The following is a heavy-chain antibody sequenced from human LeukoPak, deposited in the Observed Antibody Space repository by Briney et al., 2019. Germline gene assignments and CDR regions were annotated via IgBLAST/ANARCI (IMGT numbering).Heavy chain of an antibody. J-gene: IGHJ4*02. CDR2: INPNSGGT. D-gene: IGHD6-19*01. CDR1: GYTFTGYY. V-gene: IGHV1-2*02. CDR3: ASRAEVASRDLGLV. Sequence: ASVKVSCKASGYTFTGYYMHWVRQAPGQGLEWMGWINPNSGGTNYAQKFQGRVTMTRDTSISTAYMELSRLRSDDTAVYYCASRAEVASRDLGLVWGQGTLVTVSS.